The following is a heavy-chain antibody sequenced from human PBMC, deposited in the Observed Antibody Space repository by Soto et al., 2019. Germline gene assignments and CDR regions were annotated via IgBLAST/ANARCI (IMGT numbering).Heavy chain of an antibody. CDR2: IYWDDDK. J-gene: IGHJ4*02. CDR3: AHSIAPRLFVY. V-gene: IGHV2-5*02. D-gene: IGHD2-15*01. Sequence: QITLKESGPTLVKPTQTLTLTCSFSGFSLRTSGLGVGWIRQPPGKALEWLALIYWDDDKRYSPSLETRLTITPDTSNHQAVLTMTNMDPADTATYFCAHSIAPRLFVYWGQGILVTVSS. CDR1: GFSLRTSGLG.